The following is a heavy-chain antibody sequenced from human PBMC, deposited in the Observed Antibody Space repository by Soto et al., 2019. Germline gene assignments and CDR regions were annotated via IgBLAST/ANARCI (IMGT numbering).Heavy chain of an antibody. J-gene: IGHJ5*02. D-gene: IGHD3-10*01. CDR1: GYTFTSYD. CDR2: MNVSTGNT. CDR3: ARGVGSGSYYNQYNWFDP. V-gene: IGHV1-18*01. Sequence: ASVKVSCKASGYTFTSYDIICVRQATGQGLEWMGWMNVSTGNTNNAQKVQGRVTMTRDTSTSTAYMELRSLRSDDTAVYYCARGVGSGSYYNQYNWFDPWGQGTLVTVSS.